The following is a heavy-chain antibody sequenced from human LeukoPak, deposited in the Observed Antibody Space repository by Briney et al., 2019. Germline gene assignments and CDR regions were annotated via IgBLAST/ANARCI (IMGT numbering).Heavy chain of an antibody. CDR3: AKGRPTRYSSSWQEYFQH. V-gene: IGHV3-30*02. CDR2: IRYDGGNK. J-gene: IGHJ1*01. Sequence: GGSLRLSCAACGFTFSSYGMHWVRQAPGKGLEWVAFIRYDGGNKYYADSVKGRFTISRDNSKNTLYLQMNSLRAEDTAVYYCAKGRPTRYSSSWQEYFQHWGQGTLVTVSS. CDR1: GFTFSSYG. D-gene: IGHD6-13*01.